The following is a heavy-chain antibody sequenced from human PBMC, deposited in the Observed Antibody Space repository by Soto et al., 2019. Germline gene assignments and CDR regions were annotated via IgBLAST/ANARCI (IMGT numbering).Heavy chain of an antibody. V-gene: IGHV4-34*01. D-gene: IGHD2-2*01. CDR1: GGSFSGYD. CDR3: ARGGGCSSTSCSNNWFDP. CDR2: INHSGST. J-gene: IGHJ5*02. Sequence: PSETLSLTCAVYGGSFSGYDWSWIRQPPGKGLEWIGEINHSGSTNYNPSLKSRVTISVDTPKNQFSLKLSSVTAADTAVYYCARGGGCSSTSCSNNWFDPWGQGTLVTVSS.